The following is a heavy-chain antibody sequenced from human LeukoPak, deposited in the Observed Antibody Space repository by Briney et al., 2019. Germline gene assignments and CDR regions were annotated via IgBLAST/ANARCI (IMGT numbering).Heavy chain of an antibody. J-gene: IGHJ5*02. D-gene: IGHD5-12*01. CDR3: ARHPYRMYGGYVGWFDP. CDR1: GGSFSGYY. V-gene: IGHV4-34*01. CDR2: INHSGST. Sequence: PSETLSLTCAVYGGSFSGYYWTWIRQPPGKGLEWIGEINHSGSTNSNPSLKSRLIISVDTSKNQFSLKLTSVTAADTAVYYCARHPYRMYGGYVGWFDPWGQGTLVIVSS.